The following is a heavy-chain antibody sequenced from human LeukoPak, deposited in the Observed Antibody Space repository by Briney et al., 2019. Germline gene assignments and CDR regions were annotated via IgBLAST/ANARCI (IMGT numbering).Heavy chain of an antibody. Sequence: GGSLRLSCAASGFTFNSYAMTWVRQAPGKGLEWVSLISGSGGSTYYADSVKGRFTISRDNAKNSLYLQMNSLRAEDTAVYYCATLASRANWGQGTLVTVSS. V-gene: IGHV3-23*01. D-gene: IGHD6-13*01. CDR1: GFTFNSYA. J-gene: IGHJ4*02. CDR2: ISGSGGST. CDR3: ATLASRAN.